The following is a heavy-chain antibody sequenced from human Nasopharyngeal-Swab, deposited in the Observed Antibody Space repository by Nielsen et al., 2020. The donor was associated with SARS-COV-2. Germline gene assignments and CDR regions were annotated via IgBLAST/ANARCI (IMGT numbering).Heavy chain of an antibody. J-gene: IGHJ4*02. V-gene: IGHV3-30*03. D-gene: IGHD4-23*01. CDR1: RLNLRNYC. CDR3: TRDIGGKYGY. Sequence: GGSLGLFFPAPRLNLRNYCFHWVPPAPGKGMEWVAVISYDGKTIGYTDSVKGRFTISRDNAKNTLYLQMNSLRGEDTAVYYCTRDIGGKYGYWGQGNLVTVSS. CDR2: ISYDGKTI.